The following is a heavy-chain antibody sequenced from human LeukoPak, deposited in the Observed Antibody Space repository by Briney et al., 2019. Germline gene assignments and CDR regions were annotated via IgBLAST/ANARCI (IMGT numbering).Heavy chain of an antibody. CDR3: AKDDRWLQFCC. V-gene: IGHV3-23*01. D-gene: IGHD5-24*01. CDR2: IIPSGHTT. CDR1: GFTFGSYG. J-gene: IGHJ4*02. Sequence: GGTLRLSCAASGFTFGSYGMNWVRQAPGKGLEWVSGIIPSGHTTYYADSVRGRFTISRDNSRNTLYLQMNSLRAEDTAVYYCAKDDRWLQFCCWGQGTLVTVSA.